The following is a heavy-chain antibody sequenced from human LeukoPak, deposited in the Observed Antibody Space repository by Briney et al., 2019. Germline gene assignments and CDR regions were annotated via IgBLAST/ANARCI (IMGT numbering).Heavy chain of an antibody. V-gene: IGHV4-30-4*01. J-gene: IGHJ4*02. Sequence: PSETLSLTCTVSGGSISSGDYYWSWIRQPPGKGLERIGYIYYSGSTYYNPSLKSRVTISVDTSKNQFSLKLSSVTAADTAVYYCARGKGLENYFDYWGQGTLVTVSS. D-gene: IGHD6-19*01. CDR2: IYYSGST. CDR3: ARGKGLENYFDY. CDR1: GGSISSGDYY.